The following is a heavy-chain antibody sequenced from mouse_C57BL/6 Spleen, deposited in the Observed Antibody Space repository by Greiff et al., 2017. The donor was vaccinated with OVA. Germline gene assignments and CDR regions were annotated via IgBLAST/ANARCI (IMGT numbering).Heavy chain of an antibody. CDR2: INPSSGYT. Sequence: QVQLQQSGAELARPGASVKMSCKASGYTFTSYTMHWVKQRPGQGLEWIGYINPSSGYTKYNQKFKDKATLTADKSSSTAYMQLSSLTSEDSAVYYCARGVSTTVVYWFAYWGQGTLVTVSA. V-gene: IGHV1-4*01. J-gene: IGHJ3*01. CDR1: GYTFTSYT. CDR3: ARGVSTTVVYWFAY. D-gene: IGHD1-1*01.